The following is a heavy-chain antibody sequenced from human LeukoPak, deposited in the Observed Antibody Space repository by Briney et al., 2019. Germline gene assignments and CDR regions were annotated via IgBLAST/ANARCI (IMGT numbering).Heavy chain of an antibody. CDR2: IYYSGST. Sequence: PSETLSLTCTVSGGSISSSSYYWGWIRQLSGKGLEWIGSIYYSGSTYYNPSLKSRVTISVDTSKNQFYLKLSSVTAADTAVYYCARITGAHFDYWGQGTLVTVSS. V-gene: IGHV4-39*01. CDR1: GGSISSSSYY. J-gene: IGHJ4*02. D-gene: IGHD7-27*01. CDR3: ARITGAHFDY.